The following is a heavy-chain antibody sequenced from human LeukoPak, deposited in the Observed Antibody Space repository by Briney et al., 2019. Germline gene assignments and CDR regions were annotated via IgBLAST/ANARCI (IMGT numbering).Heavy chain of an antibody. CDR1: GFTFSSYG. CDR2: IWYDGSNK. V-gene: IGHV3-33*01. J-gene: IGHJ4*02. Sequence: GGSLRLSCAASGFTFSSYGMHWVRQAPGKGLEWVAVIWYDGSNKYYADSVKGRFTISRDNSKNTLYLQMNSLRAEDTAVYYCAREDWGLLRGMDYWGQGTLVTVSS. D-gene: IGHD3-10*01. CDR3: AREDWGLLRGMDY.